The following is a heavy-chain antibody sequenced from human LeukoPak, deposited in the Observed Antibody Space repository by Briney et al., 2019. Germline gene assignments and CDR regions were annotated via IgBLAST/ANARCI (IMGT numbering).Heavy chain of an antibody. CDR1: GFTFSSYA. CDR3: SVNYCSGGSCYML. J-gene: IGHJ4*02. Sequence: GGSLRLSCAASGFTFSSYAMNWVRQAPGKGLEWVSGISGRASSIYYADSVKGRFTISRDNAKNTLYLQMNSLKTEDTAVYYCSVNYCSGGSCYMLWGQGTLVTVSS. V-gene: IGHV3-23*01. CDR2: ISGRASSI. D-gene: IGHD2-15*01.